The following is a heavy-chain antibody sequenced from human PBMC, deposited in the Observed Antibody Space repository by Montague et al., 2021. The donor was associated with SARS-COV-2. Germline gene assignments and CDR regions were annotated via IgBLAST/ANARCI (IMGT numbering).Heavy chain of an antibody. Sequence: SETLSLTCAVYGGSFSGHYWNWIRQPPGKGLEWIGEINHSGSTNNNPSLKSRVTMSVDTSKNQFSLNLSSVTAADTAVYYCARGARQGYGFCLWSFDYWGQGTLVTVSS. D-gene: IGHD3-10*01. CDR3: ARGARQGYGFCLWSFDY. CDR1: GGSFSGHY. V-gene: IGHV4-34*01. CDR2: INHSGST. J-gene: IGHJ4*02.